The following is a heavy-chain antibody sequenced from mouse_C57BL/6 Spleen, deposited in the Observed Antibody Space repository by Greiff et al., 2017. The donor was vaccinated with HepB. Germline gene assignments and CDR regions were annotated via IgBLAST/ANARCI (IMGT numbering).Heavy chain of an antibody. D-gene: IGHD3-3*01. Sequence: QVQLQQPGAELVKPGASVKVSCKASGYTFTSYWMPWVKQRPGKGLEWIGRIHPSDSDTNYTQKFKGQATLTGDKSSSTDYMQLSRLTSEDSAVYYCEIGGTWAMDDWGQGTSVTVSS. CDR1: GYTFTSYW. CDR3: EIGGTWAMDD. V-gene: IGHV1-74*01. J-gene: IGHJ4*01. CDR2: IHPSDSDT.